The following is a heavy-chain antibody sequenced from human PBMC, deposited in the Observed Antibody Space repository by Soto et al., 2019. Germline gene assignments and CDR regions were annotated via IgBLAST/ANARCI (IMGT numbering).Heavy chain of an antibody. CDR2: IFHSGST. CDR3: ARVSGKFDR. J-gene: IGHJ2*01. CDR1: GGSISSDDW. Sequence: SETLSLTCAVSGGSISSDDWWSWVRQPPGKGLEWIGEIFHSGSTNYNPSLKSRVTISVDKSKDQFSLKLSSVTAADTAMYYCARVSGKFDRWGRGTLVTVSS. V-gene: IGHV4-4*02.